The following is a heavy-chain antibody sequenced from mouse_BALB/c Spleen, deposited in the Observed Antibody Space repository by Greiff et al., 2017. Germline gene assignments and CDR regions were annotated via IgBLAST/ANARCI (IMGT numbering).Heavy chain of an antibody. J-gene: IGHJ2*01. CDR1: GFTFSSYA. V-gene: IGHV5-6-5*01. CDR3: EREVVADD. Sequence: EVNVVESGGGLLKPGGSLKLSCAASGFTFSSYAMSWVRQTPEKRLEWVASISSGGSTYYPDSVKGRYTISRDNARNILYLHMSSLRSEDTARYCCEREVVADDWGQGTTLTVSS. CDR2: ISSGGST. D-gene: IGHD1-1*01.